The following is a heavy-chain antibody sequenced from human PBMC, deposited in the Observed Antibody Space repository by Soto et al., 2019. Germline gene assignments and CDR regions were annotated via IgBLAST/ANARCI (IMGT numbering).Heavy chain of an antibody. D-gene: IGHD3-16*02. CDR1: GYTFTSYY. Sequence: GASVKVSCKASGYTFTSYYMHWVRQAPGQGLEWMGIINPSGGSTSYAQKFQGRATMTRDTSTSTVYMELSSLRSEDTAVYYCARNRRESENYSYGMDVWGQGTTVTVS. V-gene: IGHV1-46*01. CDR2: INPSGGST. J-gene: IGHJ6*02. CDR3: ARNRRESENYSYGMDV.